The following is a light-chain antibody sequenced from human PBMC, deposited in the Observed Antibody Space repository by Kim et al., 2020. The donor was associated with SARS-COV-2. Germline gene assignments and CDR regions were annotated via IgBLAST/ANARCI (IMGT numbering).Light chain of an antibody. CDR2: GAS. CDR1: QSVSSN. J-gene: IGKJ2*01. Sequence: EIVMTQSPATLSVSPGERATLSCRASQSVSSNLAWYQQKPGQSPRLLIYGASTRATGIPARFSGSGFGTEFTLTISSLQSEDFAVYYCQHYNKWSLTFGQGTKLEI. CDR3: QHYNKWSLT. V-gene: IGKV3D-15*01.